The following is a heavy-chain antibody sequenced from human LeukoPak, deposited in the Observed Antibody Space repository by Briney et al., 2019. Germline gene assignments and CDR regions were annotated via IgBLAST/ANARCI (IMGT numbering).Heavy chain of an antibody. CDR2: IFYTGST. J-gene: IGHJ2*01. Sequence: SETLSLTCTVSGGTISSYYWSWIRQPPGKGLEWIGYIFYTGSTKYNPSLKSRVTISVDTSENQISLRLRSVTAADTAVYYCARRDYNDTTWMGWYFDLWGRGTLVTVSS. V-gene: IGHV4-59*08. CDR1: GGTISSYY. CDR3: ARRDYNDTTWMGWYFDL. D-gene: IGHD3-22*01.